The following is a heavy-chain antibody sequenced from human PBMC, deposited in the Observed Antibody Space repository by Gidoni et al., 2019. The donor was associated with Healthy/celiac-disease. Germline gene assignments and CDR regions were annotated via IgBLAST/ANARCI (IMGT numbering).Heavy chain of an antibody. J-gene: IGHJ6*02. D-gene: IGHD1-1*01. Sequence: QVQLQESGPGLVQPSEPLSLTCTVSGGSISSYYWSWIRQPPGKGLEWIGYIYYSGSTNYNPSLKSRVTISVDTSKNQFSLKLSSVTAADTAVYYCARGGNWNVFGMDVWGQGTTVTVSS. CDR1: GGSISSYY. CDR2: IYYSGST. V-gene: IGHV4-59*01. CDR3: ARGGNWNVFGMDV.